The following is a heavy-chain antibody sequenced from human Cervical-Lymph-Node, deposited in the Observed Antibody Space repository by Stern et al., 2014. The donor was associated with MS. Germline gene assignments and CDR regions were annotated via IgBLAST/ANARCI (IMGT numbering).Heavy chain of an antibody. J-gene: IGHJ4*02. Sequence: VQLVESGPGLVKPSGTLSLTCAVSGYSISSGYWWSWVRQPPGKGLEWIVEIVHSGRASYNPSLRSRVTISIDSSKNQLSLSLTSVTAADTAVYYCARNGHYSSDYWGQGTLVTVSS. V-gene: IGHV4-4*02. CDR3: ARNGHYSSDY. CDR1: GYSISSGYW. CDR2: IVHSGRA. D-gene: IGHD6-13*01.